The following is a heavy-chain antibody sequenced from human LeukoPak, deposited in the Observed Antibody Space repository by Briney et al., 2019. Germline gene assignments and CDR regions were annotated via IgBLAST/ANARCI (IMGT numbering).Heavy chain of an antibody. V-gene: IGHV4-59*08. Sequence: SETLSHTCTVSGGSISSYYWSWIRQPPGKGLEWIGYIYYSGSTNYNPSLKSRVTISVDTSKNQFSLKLSSVTAADTAVYYCARLAPYDSSGYYYVSWGQGTLVTVSS. CDR2: IYYSGST. CDR1: GGSISSYY. D-gene: IGHD3-22*01. J-gene: IGHJ5*02. CDR3: ARLAPYDSSGYYYVS.